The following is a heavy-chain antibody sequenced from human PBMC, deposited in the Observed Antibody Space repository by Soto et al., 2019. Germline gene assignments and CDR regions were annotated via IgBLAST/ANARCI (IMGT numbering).Heavy chain of an antibody. CDR2: XYTGDXDT. CDR1: GSSFTRYW. J-gene: IGHJ3*02. CDR3: AREGLHGAFDI. Sequence: GXSLKISCKGSGSSFTRYWIGWVRQMPGKGLEWMGIXYTGDXDTRYSQSFQXXVTLSDDXXISNDYLQWSSLKASDTAMYYCAREGLHGAFDIWGQGTMATVSS. V-gene: IGHV5-51*01. D-gene: IGHD3-16*01.